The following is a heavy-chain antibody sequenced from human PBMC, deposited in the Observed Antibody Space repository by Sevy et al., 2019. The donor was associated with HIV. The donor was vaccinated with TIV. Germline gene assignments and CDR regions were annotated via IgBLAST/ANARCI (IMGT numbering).Heavy chain of an antibody. CDR2: ISNSGTYI. CDR1: GFTFSNYI. Sequence: GGSLRLSCAASGFTFSNYIINWVRRAPDKGLEWVSSISNSGTYIYYADSVKGRFTISRDNAKNSLYLQMNSLRAEDTAVYYCAPYEEDTTLVNAFDIWGQGTMVTVSS. D-gene: IGHD5-18*01. J-gene: IGHJ3*02. V-gene: IGHV3-21*01. CDR3: APYEEDTTLVNAFDI.